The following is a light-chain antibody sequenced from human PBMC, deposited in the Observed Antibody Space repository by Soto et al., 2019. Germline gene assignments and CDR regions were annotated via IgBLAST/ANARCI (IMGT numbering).Light chain of an antibody. CDR2: MSN. CDR1: SSNIGSNS. Sequence: QSVLTQPPSASGTPGQRVTISCSGSSSNIGSNSINWYQQLPGTAPKLLIYMSNQRPSGVPDRFSGSRSGTSGTLAISGLQSEDEADYYCAAWDDSLNGVVFGGGTQLTVL. V-gene: IGLV1-44*01. J-gene: IGLJ2*01. CDR3: AAWDDSLNGVV.